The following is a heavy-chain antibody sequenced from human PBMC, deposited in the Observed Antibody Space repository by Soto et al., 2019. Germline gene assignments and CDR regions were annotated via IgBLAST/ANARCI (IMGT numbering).Heavy chain of an antibody. CDR2: ISSSSSTI. CDR1: GFTFSSYS. Sequence: GGSLRLSCAASGFTFSSYSMNWVRQAPGKGLEWVSYISSSSSTIYYADSVKGRFTISRDNAKNSLYLQMNSLRDEDTAVYYCARGWGGQQLAYYYYYGMDVWGQGTTVTVSS. J-gene: IGHJ6*02. D-gene: IGHD6-13*01. CDR3: ARGWGGQQLAYYYYYGMDV. V-gene: IGHV3-48*02.